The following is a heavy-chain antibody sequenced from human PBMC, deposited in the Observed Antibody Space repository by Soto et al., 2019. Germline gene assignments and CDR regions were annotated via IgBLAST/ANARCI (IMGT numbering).Heavy chain of an antibody. CDR3: AKITSRDSGYDFDY. Sequence: GGSLRLSCAASGFTFSSYGMHWVRQAPGKGLEWVAVISYDGSNKYYADSVKGRFTISRDNSKNTLYLQMNSLRAEDTAVYYCAKITSRDSGYDFDYWGQGTLVTVSS. D-gene: IGHD5-12*01. CDR1: GFTFSSYG. J-gene: IGHJ4*02. V-gene: IGHV3-30*18. CDR2: ISYDGSNK.